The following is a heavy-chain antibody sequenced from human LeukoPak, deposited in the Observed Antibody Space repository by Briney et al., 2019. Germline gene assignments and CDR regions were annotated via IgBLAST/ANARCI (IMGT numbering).Heavy chain of an antibody. D-gene: IGHD4-17*01. CDR2: IYYSGST. CDR1: GGSISSGDYY. V-gene: IGHV4-39*01. Sequence: KSSETLSLTCTVSGGSISSGDYYWGWLRQSPGKGLEWIGTIYYSGSTYYNPSLKSRVTISVDTSKNQFFLELTSVTAADTAVYYCARLFNFGANFDYWGQGTLVTVSS. J-gene: IGHJ4*02. CDR3: ARLFNFGANFDY.